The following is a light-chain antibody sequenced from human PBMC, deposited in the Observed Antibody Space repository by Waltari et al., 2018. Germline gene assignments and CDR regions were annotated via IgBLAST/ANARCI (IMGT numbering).Light chain of an antibody. Sequence: EIVLTQSPGTLSLSPGERATLSCRASQSVSSSYLAWYQKKPGQAPRLLIYGASSRATGIPERFSGSGSGTDFTLTISRLEPEDFAVYYCQQYGSSPGLTFGGGTKVEIK. CDR2: GAS. CDR1: QSVSSSY. J-gene: IGKJ4*01. V-gene: IGKV3-20*01. CDR3: QQYGSSPGLT.